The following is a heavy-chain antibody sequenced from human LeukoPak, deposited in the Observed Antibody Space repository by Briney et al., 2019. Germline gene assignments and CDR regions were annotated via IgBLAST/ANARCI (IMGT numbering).Heavy chain of an antibody. CDR3: TRLSAGYSYGYKGVYYYYGMDV. CDR1: GFTFRNFG. CDR2: ISGSAVIA. D-gene: IGHD5-18*01. J-gene: IGHJ6*02. Sequence: GGSLRLSCAASGFTFRNFGMNWVRQAPGKGLEWVSGISGSAVIAYYADSVKGRFTISRDNSKNTLYLQMNSLKTEDTAVYYCTRLSAGYSYGYKGVYYYYGMDVWGQGTTVTVSS. V-gene: IGHV3-23*01.